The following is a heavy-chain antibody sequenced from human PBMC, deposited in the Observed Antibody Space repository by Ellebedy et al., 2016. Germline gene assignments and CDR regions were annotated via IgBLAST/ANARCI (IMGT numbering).Heavy chain of an antibody. CDR1: GYTFTSNY. Sequence: ASVKVSCXTFGYTFTSNYMHWVRQAPGQGLEWMGIINPTAGDTTYGQRFQGRVTMTRDTSTATVYMELSTLRSDDTAVYYCARARQGEFDYWGQGTLVTVSS. CDR2: INPTAGDT. J-gene: IGHJ4*02. V-gene: IGHV1-46*01. D-gene: IGHD3-16*01. CDR3: ARARQGEFDY.